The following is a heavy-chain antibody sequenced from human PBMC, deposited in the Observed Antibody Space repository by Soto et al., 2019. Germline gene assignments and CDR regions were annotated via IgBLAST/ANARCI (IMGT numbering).Heavy chain of an antibody. CDR1: GGSINNYY. J-gene: IGHJ5*02. Sequence: SETLSLTCTVSGGSINNYYWSWIRQPPGKGLEWIAYIFSTGTTSYNPSLKSRVSASVDTSKNQVYLHLNSMTAADTAVYYCARAPEMATIIFSWFDPWGQGTLVTVSS. CDR2: IFSTGTT. CDR3: ARAPEMATIIFSWFDP. V-gene: IGHV4-59*08. D-gene: IGHD5-12*01.